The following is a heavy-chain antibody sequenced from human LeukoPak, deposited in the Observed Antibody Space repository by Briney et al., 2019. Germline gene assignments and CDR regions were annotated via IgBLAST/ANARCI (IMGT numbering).Heavy chain of an antibody. Sequence: ASVKVSCTASGYTFTSYGISWVRWAPGQGLEWMGWISAYNGNTNYAQKLQGRVTMTTDTSTSTAYMELRSLRSDDTAVYYCARGGSGWATGFFDYWGQGTLVTVSS. J-gene: IGHJ4*02. CDR2: ISAYNGNT. CDR3: ARGGSGWATGFFDY. D-gene: IGHD6-19*01. V-gene: IGHV1-18*01. CDR1: GYTFTSYG.